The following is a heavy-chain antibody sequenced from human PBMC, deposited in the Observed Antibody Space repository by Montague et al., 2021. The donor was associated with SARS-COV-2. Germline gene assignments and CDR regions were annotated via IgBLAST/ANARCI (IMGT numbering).Heavy chain of an antibody. J-gene: IGHJ4*02. V-gene: IGHV4-34*01. D-gene: IGHD2-8*01. CDR2: INHSGST. CDR3: ARANGYYFDY. Sequence: SETLSLTCAVYGGSFSGYCWSWIRQPPGKGLEWVWEINHSGSTNYNPSLKSRVTISVDTSKNQFSLKLSSVTAADTAVYYCARANGYYFDYWGQGTLVTVSS. CDR1: GGSFSGYC.